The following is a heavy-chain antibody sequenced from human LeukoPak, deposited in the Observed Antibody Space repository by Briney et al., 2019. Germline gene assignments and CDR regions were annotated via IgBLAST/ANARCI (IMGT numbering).Heavy chain of an antibody. V-gene: IGHV1-69*06. CDR3: ARAHSSGWYARYFDY. D-gene: IGHD6-19*01. Sequence: SVKVSCKASGGTFSSYAISWVRQAPGQGLEWMGGIIPIFGTANYAQKFQGRVTITADKSTSTAYMELSSLRSEDTAVYYCARAHSSGWYARYFDYWGQGTLVTFSS. CDR2: IIPIFGTA. CDR1: GGTFSSYA. J-gene: IGHJ4*02.